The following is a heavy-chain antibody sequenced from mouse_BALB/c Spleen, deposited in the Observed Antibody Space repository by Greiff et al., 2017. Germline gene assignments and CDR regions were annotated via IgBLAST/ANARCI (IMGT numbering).Heavy chain of an antibody. Sequence: EVHLVESGGGLVKLGGSLKLSCAASGFTFSSYYMSWVRQTPEKRLELVAAINSNGGSTYYPDTVKGRFTISRDNAKNTLYLQMSSLKSEDTALYYCARQTPAYYAMDYWGQGTSVTVSS. CDR3: ARQTPAYYAMDY. J-gene: IGHJ4*01. V-gene: IGHV5-6-2*01. CDR2: INSNGGST. CDR1: GFTFSSYY.